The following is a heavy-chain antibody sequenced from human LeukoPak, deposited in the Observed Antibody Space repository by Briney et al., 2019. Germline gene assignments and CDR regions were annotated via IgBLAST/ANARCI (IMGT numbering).Heavy chain of an antibody. V-gene: IGHV3-7*01. J-gene: IGHJ6*02. CDR2: IKQDGSEK. Sequence: GGSLRLSCAASGFTFSSYAMSWVRQAPGKGLERVANIKQDGSEKYYVDSVKGRFTISRDNAKNSLYLQMNSLRAEDTAVYYCARDEKSNYYYYGMDVWGQGTTVTVSS. CDR1: GFTFSSYA. CDR3: ARDEKSNYYYYGMDV. D-gene: IGHD5/OR15-5a*01.